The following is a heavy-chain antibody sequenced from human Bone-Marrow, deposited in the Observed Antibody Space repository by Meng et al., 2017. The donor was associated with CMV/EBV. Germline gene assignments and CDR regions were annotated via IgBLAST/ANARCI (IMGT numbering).Heavy chain of an antibody. Sequence: SVKVSCKASGGTFSSYAISWVRQAPGQGLEWMGGIIPILGIANYAQKFQGRVTITADKSTSTAYMELSSLRSEDTAVYYCARSPSTTYYYYGMDVWGQGATVSVSS. D-gene: IGHD4-17*01. CDR3: ARSPSTTYYYYGMDV. J-gene: IGHJ6*02. V-gene: IGHV1-69*10. CDR2: IIPILGIA. CDR1: GGTFSSYA.